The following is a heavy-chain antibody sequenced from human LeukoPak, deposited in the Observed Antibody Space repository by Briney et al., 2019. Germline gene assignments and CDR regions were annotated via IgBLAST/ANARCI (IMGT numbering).Heavy chain of an antibody. CDR3: ARSYSNHLFGMDV. J-gene: IGHJ6*02. Sequence: GGSLRLSCAASGFTFSSYYMTWVRQAPGKGLEWVSVIYSGGSTYYADSVKGRVAISRDNSKNTVFLQMNSVRAEDTAVYYCARSYSNHLFGMDVWGQGTTVTVSS. CDR1: GFTFSSYY. V-gene: IGHV3-66*01. D-gene: IGHD4-11*01. CDR2: IYSGGST.